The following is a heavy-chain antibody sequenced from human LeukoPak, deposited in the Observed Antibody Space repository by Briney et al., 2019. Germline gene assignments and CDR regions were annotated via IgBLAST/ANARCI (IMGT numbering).Heavy chain of an antibody. J-gene: IGHJ4*02. CDR2: IIVSLGLP. V-gene: IGHV1-69*02. CDR1: GGTFSSQT. Sequence: ASVKVSCKASGGTFSSQTISWVRQAPGQGLEWMGRIIVSLGLPNYAQKFQGRVTMTRDTSTSTVYMELSSLRSEDTAVYYCARLTFSGHPFYFDYWGQGTLVTVSS. D-gene: IGHD6-19*01. CDR3: ARLTFSGHPFYFDY.